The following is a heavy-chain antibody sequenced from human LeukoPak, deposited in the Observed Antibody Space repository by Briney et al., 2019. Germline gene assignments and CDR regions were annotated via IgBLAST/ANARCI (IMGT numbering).Heavy chain of an antibody. CDR1: GFTFSSYS. J-gene: IGHJ4*02. CDR2: ISIGGNSM. CDR3: VRGSRPLES. V-gene: IGHV3-48*02. Sequence: GGSLRLSCVASGFTFSSYSMNWVRQAPGKGLEWVSYISIGGNSMTYADSVKGRFTLYRDNAKNSLSLQMNSLRDDDTAVYYCVRGSRPLESWGQGTLVTVSS.